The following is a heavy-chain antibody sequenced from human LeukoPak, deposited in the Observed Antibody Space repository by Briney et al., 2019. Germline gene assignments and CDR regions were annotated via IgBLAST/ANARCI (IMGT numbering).Heavy chain of an antibody. CDR2: ISSSSSYI. J-gene: IGHJ3*02. CDR3: ARDRADIVVVPAARLRDAFDI. V-gene: IGHV3-21*01. Sequence: GSLRLSCAASGFTFSSYSMNWVRQAPGKGLEWVSSISSSSSYIYYADSVKGRFTISRDNAKNSLYLQMNSLRAEDTAVYYCARDRADIVVVPAARLRDAFDIWGQGTMVTVSS. CDR1: GFTFSSYS. D-gene: IGHD2-2*01.